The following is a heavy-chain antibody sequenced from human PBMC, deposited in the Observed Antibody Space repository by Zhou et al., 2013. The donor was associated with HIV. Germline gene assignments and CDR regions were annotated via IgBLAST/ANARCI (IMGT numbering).Heavy chain of an antibody. Sequence: QVQLVQSGAEVKKPGASVKVSCKASGYTFTGYYMHWVRQAPGQGLEWMGWINPNSGGTNYAQKFQGRVTMTRDTSISTAYMELSRLRSDDTAVYYCAREGYDILTGRNSGFDYWGQGTLVTVSS. D-gene: IGHD3-9*01. CDR3: AREGYDILTGRNSGFDY. V-gene: IGHV1-2*02. CDR1: GYTFTGYY. J-gene: IGHJ4*02. CDR2: INPNSGGT.